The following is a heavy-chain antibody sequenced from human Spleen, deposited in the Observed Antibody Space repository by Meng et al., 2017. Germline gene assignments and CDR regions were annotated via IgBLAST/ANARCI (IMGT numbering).Heavy chain of an antibody. V-gene: IGHV4-31*03. CDR2: IYYSGST. J-gene: IGHJ4*02. D-gene: IGHD6-19*01. CDR1: GGSISSGGYY. Sequence: QGLLQESGLWLVKPSQTLSLTCTVSGGSISSGGYYWSWIRQHPGKGLEWIGYIYYSGSTYYNPSLKSRVTISVDTSKNQFSLKLSSVTAADTAVYYCARGRWKVAGSDYWGQGTLVTVSS. CDR3: ARGRWKVAGSDY.